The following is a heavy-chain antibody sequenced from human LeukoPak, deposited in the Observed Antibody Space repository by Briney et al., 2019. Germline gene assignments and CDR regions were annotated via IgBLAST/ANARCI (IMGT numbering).Heavy chain of an antibody. Sequence: ASVKVSCKASGYTLTSYGISWVRQAPGQGLEWMGWISAYNGNTNYAQKLQGRVTMTTDTSTSTAYMELRSLRSDDTAVYYCARDAYYYGSGSYSSFGYWGQGTLVTVSS. V-gene: IGHV1-18*01. J-gene: IGHJ4*02. CDR3: ARDAYYYGSGSYSSFGY. D-gene: IGHD3-10*01. CDR2: ISAYNGNT. CDR1: GYTLTSYG.